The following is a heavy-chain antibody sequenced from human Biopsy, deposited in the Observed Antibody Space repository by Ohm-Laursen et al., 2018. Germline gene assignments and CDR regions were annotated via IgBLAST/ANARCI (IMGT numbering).Heavy chain of an antibody. Sequence: GTLSLTCPVSGGSISSSSTYYWAWLRQPPGKGLEWIGSIYNTETTFYNPSLKSRVTIPIDTSTNQFSLKVSSVTAADTALYFCARHPTGFWFDPWGHGTLVTVSS. CDR3: ARHPTGFWFDP. CDR1: GGSISSSSTYY. V-gene: IGHV4-39*01. CDR2: IYNTETT. J-gene: IGHJ5*02.